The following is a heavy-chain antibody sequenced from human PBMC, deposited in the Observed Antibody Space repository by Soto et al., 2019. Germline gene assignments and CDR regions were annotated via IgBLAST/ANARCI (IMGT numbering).Heavy chain of an antibody. Sequence: SETLSLTCTVSGGSISSSSYYWGWIRQPPGKGLEWIGSIYYSGSTYYNPSLKSRVTISVDTSKNQFSLKLSSVTAADTAVYYCARHDCSGGSCYSGWFDPWGQGTLVTVSS. CDR2: IYYSGST. V-gene: IGHV4-39*01. J-gene: IGHJ5*02. CDR1: GGSISSSSYY. D-gene: IGHD2-15*01. CDR3: ARHDCSGGSCYSGWFDP.